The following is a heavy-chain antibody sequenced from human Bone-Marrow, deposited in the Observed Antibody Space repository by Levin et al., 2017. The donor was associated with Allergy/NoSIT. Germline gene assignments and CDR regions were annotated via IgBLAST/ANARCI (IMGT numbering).Heavy chain of an antibody. J-gene: IGHJ6*02. CDR3: ARDHPAYQQWLVLPPSIYYDYGMDV. CDR2: ISSSGSTI. V-gene: IGHV3-11*01. Sequence: GESLKISCAASGFTFSDYYMSWIRQAPGKGLEWVSYISSSGSTIYYADSVKGRFTISRDNAKNSLYLQMNSLRAEDTAVYYCARDHPAYQQWLVLPPSIYYDYGMDVWGQGTTVTVSS. CDR1: GFTFSDYY. D-gene: IGHD6-19*01.